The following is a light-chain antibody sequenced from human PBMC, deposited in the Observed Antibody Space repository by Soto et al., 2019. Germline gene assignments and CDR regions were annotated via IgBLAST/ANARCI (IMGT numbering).Light chain of an antibody. CDR1: QSVSSY. CDR3: QQRLSWPIT. V-gene: IGKV3-11*01. J-gene: IGKJ5*01. CDR2: DAS. Sequence: EIKLTQSPATLSLSPGARATLSCRASQSVSSYLAWYQQKPGQAPSLLLYDASNRATAVPARFSGSGSGTDYTLTISSLQPEDFAVYYCQQRLSWPITFGQGTRLE.